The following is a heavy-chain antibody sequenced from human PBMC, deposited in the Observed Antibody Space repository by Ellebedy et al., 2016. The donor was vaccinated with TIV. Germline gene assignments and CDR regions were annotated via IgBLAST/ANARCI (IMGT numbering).Heavy chain of an antibody. D-gene: IGHD3-10*01. CDR1: GDSINYSIFY. CDR2: VFYKGHT. V-gene: IGHV4-39*07. J-gene: IGHJ4*02. CDR3: VKGGLGGSGNAGGAAFDN. Sequence: GSLRLXCTVSGDSINYSIFYWGWIRQPPGKGLEWIGSVFYKGHTYYNPSLESRVTVSVDTSKNQFSLKVTSMTAADTAVYYCVKGGLGGSGNAGGAAFDNWGQGTLVAVSS.